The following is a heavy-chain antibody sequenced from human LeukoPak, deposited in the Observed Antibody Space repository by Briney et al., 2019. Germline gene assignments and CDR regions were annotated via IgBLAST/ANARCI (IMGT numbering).Heavy chain of an antibody. Sequence: PGGSLRLSCAASGFTFSSYGMHWVRQAPGKGLEWVAVIWYDGSNKYYADSVKGRFTISRDNSKNTLYLQMNSLRAEDTAVHYCARDFYYDSSAVYWGQGTLVTVSS. CDR2: IWYDGSNK. V-gene: IGHV3-33*01. CDR3: ARDFYYDSSAVY. J-gene: IGHJ4*02. D-gene: IGHD3-22*01. CDR1: GFTFSSYG.